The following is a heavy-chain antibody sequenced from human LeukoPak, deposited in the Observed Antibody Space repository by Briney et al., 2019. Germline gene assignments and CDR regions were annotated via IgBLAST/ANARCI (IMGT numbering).Heavy chain of an antibody. CDR2: INHSGST. CDR1: GGSFSGYY. CDR3: ARGGGYRGPFFDY. V-gene: IGHV4-34*01. D-gene: IGHD3-22*01. J-gene: IGHJ4*02. Sequence: SETLSFTCAVYGGSFSGYYWSWIRQPPGKGLEWIGEINHSGSTNYNPSLKSRVTISVDTSKNQFSLKLSSVTAADTAVYYCARGGGYRGPFFDYWGQGTLVTVSS.